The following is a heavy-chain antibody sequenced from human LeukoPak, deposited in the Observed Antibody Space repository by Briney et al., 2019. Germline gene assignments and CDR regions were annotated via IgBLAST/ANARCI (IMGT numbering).Heavy chain of an antibody. D-gene: IGHD6-13*01. J-gene: IGHJ2*01. CDR1: GGSMNSYY. Sequence: SETLSLTCSVSGGSMNSYYWSWIRQSPGKGLEWIGYIYYSGSTNYNPSLKSRVTISVDTSKNQFSLKLSSVTAADTAVYYCARTYGSSGLGYFDLWGRGTLVTVSS. CDR2: IYYSGST. V-gene: IGHV4-59*01. CDR3: ARTYGSSGLGYFDL.